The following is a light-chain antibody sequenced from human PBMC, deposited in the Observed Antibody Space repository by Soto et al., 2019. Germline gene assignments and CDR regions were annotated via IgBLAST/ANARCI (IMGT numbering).Light chain of an antibody. CDR1: QSVSSY. CDR3: QQYGGSPRT. V-gene: IGKV3-11*01. J-gene: IGKJ1*01. Sequence: EIVLTQSPATLSLSPGERATLSCRASQSVSSYLAWYRQKPGQAPRLLIYDASNRATDIPARFSGSGSGTDFTLTISSLEPEDFAVYYCQQYGGSPRTFGQGTKVEVK. CDR2: DAS.